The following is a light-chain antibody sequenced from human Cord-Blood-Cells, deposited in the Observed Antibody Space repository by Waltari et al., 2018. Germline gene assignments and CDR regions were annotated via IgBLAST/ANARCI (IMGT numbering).Light chain of an antibody. V-gene: IGKV1-27*01. CDR1: QGISNY. CDR2: AAS. CDR3: QKYNSAPLT. Sequence: IQMTQAPTSLCASVGDTVTITCRASQGISNYLAWYQQKPGKVPKLLIYAASTLQSGVPSRFSGSGSGTDFTLTISSLQPEDGATYYCQKYNSAPLTFGPGTKVDIK. J-gene: IGKJ3*01.